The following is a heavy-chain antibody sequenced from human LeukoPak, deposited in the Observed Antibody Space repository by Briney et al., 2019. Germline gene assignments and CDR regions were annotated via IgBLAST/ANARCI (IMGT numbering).Heavy chain of an antibody. CDR3: AKAPQWELHWFDP. Sequence: GGSLRLSCAASGFTFSSYGMSWVRQAPGKGLEWVSAISGSGGSTYCADSVKGRFTISRDNSKNTLYLQMNSLRAEDTAAYYCAKAPQWELHWFDPWGQGTLVTVSS. CDR2: ISGSGGST. D-gene: IGHD1-26*01. CDR1: GFTFSSYG. V-gene: IGHV3-23*01. J-gene: IGHJ5*02.